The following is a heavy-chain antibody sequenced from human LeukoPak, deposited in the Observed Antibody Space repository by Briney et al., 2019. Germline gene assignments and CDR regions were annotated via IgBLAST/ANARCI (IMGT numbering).Heavy chain of an antibody. D-gene: IGHD2-2*01. J-gene: IGHJ4*02. CDR2: INHSGST. CDR1: GGSFSGYY. V-gene: IGHV4-34*01. Sequence: SETLSLTCAVYGGSFSGYYWSWIRQPPEKGLEWIGEINHSGSTNYNPSLKSRVTMSVDTSKNQFSLKLSSVTAADTAVYYCARRALYCSSTSCYLTTVTKYYFDYWGQGTLVTVSS. CDR3: ARRALYCSSTSCYLTTVTKYYFDY.